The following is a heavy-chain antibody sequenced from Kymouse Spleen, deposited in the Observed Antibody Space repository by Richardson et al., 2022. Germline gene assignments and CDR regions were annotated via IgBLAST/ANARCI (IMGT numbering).Heavy chain of an antibody. D-gene: IGHD1-1*01,IGHD1-20*01,IGHD1-7*01. V-gene: IGHV4-61*01. CDR3: AREGTGRVR. Sequence: QVQLQESGPGLVKPSETLSLTCTVSGGSVSSGSYYWSWIRQPPGKGLEWIGYIYYSGSTNYNPSLKSRVTISVDTSKNQFSLKLSSVTAADTAVYYCAREGTGRVRWGQGTLVTVSS. CDR1: GGSVSSGSYY. CDR2: IYYSGST. J-gene: IGHJ4*02,IGHJ5*02.